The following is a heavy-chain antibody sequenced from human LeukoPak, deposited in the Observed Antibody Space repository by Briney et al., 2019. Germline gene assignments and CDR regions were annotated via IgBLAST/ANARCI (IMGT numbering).Heavy chain of an antibody. CDR3: ARSRAAAVFGPPYYYYYGMDV. CDR2: INHSGST. D-gene: IGHD6-13*01. Sequence: PSETLSLTCAVYGGSFSGYYWSWIRQPPGKGLEWIGEINHSGSTNYNPSLKSRVTISVDTSKNQFSLKLSSVTAADTAVYYCARSRAAAVFGPPYYYYYGMDVWGQGTTVTVSS. CDR1: GGSFSGYY. J-gene: IGHJ6*02. V-gene: IGHV4-34*01.